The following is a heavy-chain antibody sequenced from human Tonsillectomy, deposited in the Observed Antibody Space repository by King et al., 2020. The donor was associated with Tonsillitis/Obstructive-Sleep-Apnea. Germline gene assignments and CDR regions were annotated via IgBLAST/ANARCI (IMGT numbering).Heavy chain of an antibody. CDR2: ISYSGST. Sequence: QLQESGPGLVKPSETLSLTCTVSGGSISSYYWSWIRQPPGKGLGWIGYISYSGSTNYNPSLTSRGTISVDTSKNQFSLKLSSGTAADTAVYYCARDMLLEAAGDAFDIWGQGTMVTASS. D-gene: IGHD2-8*01. J-gene: IGHJ3*02. CDR1: GGSISSYY. V-gene: IGHV4-59*01. CDR3: ARDMLLEAAGDAFDI.